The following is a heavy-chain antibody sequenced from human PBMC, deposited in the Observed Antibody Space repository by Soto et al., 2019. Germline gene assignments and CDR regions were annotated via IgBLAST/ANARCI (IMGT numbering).Heavy chain of an antibody. V-gene: IGHV1-18*01. J-gene: IGHJ4*02. D-gene: IGHD3-22*01. CDR1: GYTFTSYG. CDR3: ARDQRYYYDNGGYSRWDH. CDR2: ISGYNDDT. Sequence: QVQLVQSGAELKKPGASVKVSCKASGYTFTSYGITWVRQAPGQGPEWMGWISGYNDDTNYAQKFQGRVTMTTDTSTSTGYMELRSLGSDDTAVYYCARDQRYYYDNGGYSRWDHWGQGTLVTVSS.